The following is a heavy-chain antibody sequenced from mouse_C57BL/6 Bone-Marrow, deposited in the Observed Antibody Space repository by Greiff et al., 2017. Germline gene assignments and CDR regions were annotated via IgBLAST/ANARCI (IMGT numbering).Heavy chain of an antibody. CDR3: ARQGYYGNFCAY. Sequence: VQLQQSGAELARPGASVKLSCKASGYTFTSYGISWVKQRTGQGLEWIGEIYPRSGNTYYNEKFKGKATLTADKSSSTAYMELRSLTSEDSAVYFCARQGYYGNFCAYWGQGTLVTVSA. CDR2: IYPRSGNT. D-gene: IGHD2-1*01. V-gene: IGHV1-81*01. CDR1: GYTFTSYG. J-gene: IGHJ3*01.